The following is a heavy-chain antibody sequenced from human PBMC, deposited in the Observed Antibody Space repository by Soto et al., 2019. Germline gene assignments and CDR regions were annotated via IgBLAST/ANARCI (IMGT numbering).Heavy chain of an antibody. D-gene: IGHD2-15*01. CDR3: ARDEVGTCNVGRCYRHSSGHFDF. J-gene: IGHJ4*02. Sequence: SETLSLTCTVSGGSIGSGDYYWSWIRQPPGKGLEWIGYIYYSGSTYYNPSLTSRLTISVDTSKHQFSLRLTSVTAADTAVYFCARDEVGTCNVGRCYRHSSGHFDFWGQGAMVTVSS. V-gene: IGHV4-30-4*01. CDR2: IYYSGST. CDR1: GGSIGSGDYY.